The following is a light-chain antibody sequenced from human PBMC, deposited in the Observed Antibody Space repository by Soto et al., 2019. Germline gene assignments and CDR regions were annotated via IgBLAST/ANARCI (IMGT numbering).Light chain of an antibody. Sequence: DIQMTQSPSTLSASVGDRVTIICRASQTVYNWLAWYQQKPGKAPKLLIYDASNLESGVPSRFSGSGSGTEFTLSISSLQPDDFATYYCQQHNRFPWTFGHGTKVEIK. V-gene: IGKV1-5*02. CDR2: DAS. CDR1: QTVYNW. CDR3: QQHNRFPWT. J-gene: IGKJ1*01.